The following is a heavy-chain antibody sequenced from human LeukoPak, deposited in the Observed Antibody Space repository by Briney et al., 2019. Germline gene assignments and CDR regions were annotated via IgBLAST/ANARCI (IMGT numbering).Heavy chain of an antibody. CDR3: ARGSSSWYGIFDY. CDR1: GFTVSGNY. Sequence: GGSLRLSCAVSGFTVSGNYMSWIRQPPGKGLEWVAGFNWDGGRTGYAASVKGRFTISRDNSKNSLYLQMNSLRVEDTASYYCARGSSSWYGIFDYWGQGILVTVSS. D-gene: IGHD6-13*01. V-gene: IGHV3-20*04. J-gene: IGHJ4*02. CDR2: FNWDGGRT.